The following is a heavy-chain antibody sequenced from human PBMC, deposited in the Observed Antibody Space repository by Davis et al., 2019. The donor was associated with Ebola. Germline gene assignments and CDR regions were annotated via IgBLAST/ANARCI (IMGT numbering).Heavy chain of an antibody. V-gene: IGHV4-30-4*01. J-gene: IGHJ5*02. CDR2: IYYSGGT. Sequence: PSETLSLTCTVSGGSISGDNYYWSWIRQPPGKGLEWIGYIYYSGGTYNNPSLNSRVTRSVDASTNQFSLKLTSVTATDTAVYYCARLEVPAVVGWGWFDPWGQGTLVTVSS. D-gene: IGHD2-2*01. CDR3: ARLEVPAVVGWGWFDP. CDR1: GGSISGDNYY.